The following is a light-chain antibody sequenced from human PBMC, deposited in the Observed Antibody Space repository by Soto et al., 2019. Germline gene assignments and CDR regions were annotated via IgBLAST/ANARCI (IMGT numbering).Light chain of an antibody. CDR2: TNN. J-gene: IGLJ1*01. V-gene: IGLV1-44*01. Sequence: QSVLTQPPSASGAPGQRITISCSGDTSNIESHPVNWFQQVPGAPPKLLIKTNNQRPSGVPDRFSGSKSGASASLAIRRLQSEDEGTYYCATWDDSRNGVFGSGTKVTVL. CDR3: ATWDDSRNGV. CDR1: TSNIESHP.